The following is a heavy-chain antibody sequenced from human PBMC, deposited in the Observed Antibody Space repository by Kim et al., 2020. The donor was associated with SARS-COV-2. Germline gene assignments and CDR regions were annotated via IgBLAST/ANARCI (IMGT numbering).Heavy chain of an antibody. CDR2: IKQDGNQK. V-gene: IGHV3-7*01. Sequence: GSLRLSCAASGFTFSSYWMTWVRQAPGKGLEWVANIKQDGNQKYYVDSVKGRFTISRDNAKNSLYLQMNSLGAEDTAVYYCARDGDLYSSGKDAFDIWGQGTMVTVSS. CDR3: ARDGDLYSSGKDAFDI. J-gene: IGHJ3*02. CDR1: GFTFSSYW. D-gene: IGHD6-19*01.